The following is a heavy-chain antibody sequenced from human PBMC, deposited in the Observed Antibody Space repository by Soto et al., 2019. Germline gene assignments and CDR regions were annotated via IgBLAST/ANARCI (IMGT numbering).Heavy chain of an antibody. V-gene: IGHV1-69*01. J-gene: IGHJ5*02. CDR3: ARDRWVRPTLNPGNWFDP. D-gene: IGHD1-26*01. Sequence: QVQLVQSGAEVKKPGSSVKVSCKASGGTFSSYAISWVRQAPGQGLEWMGGIIPIFGTANYAQKFQGRVTITADESTSTAYMELSSLRSEDTAVYYCARDRWVRPTLNPGNWFDPGGQGTLVTVSS. CDR2: IIPIFGTA. CDR1: GGTFSSYA.